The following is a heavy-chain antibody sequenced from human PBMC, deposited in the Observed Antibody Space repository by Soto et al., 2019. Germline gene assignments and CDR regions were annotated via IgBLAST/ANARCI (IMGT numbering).Heavy chain of an antibody. Sequence: PGGSLRLSCAASGFIFSNYAMGWVRQAPRKGLEWVSAIGGGGGSTYYADSVKGRFTVSRDNSKNTLYLQMNSLRAEDTAVYHCAKTAGAVAGTVYGYWGQGTLVTVSS. V-gene: IGHV3-23*01. CDR1: GFIFSNYA. J-gene: IGHJ4*02. D-gene: IGHD6-19*01. CDR2: IGGGGGST. CDR3: AKTAGAVAGTVYGY.